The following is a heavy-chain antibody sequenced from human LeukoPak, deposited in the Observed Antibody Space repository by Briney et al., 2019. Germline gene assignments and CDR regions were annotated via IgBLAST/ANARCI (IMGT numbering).Heavy chain of an antibody. V-gene: IGHV4-38-2*02. J-gene: IGHJ6*03. CDR2: IYHSGST. D-gene: IGHD5-18*01. Sequence: PSETLSLTCTVSGYSISSGYYWGWIRQPPGKGLEWIGTIYHSGSTSYNPSLKSRVTISVDTSKNQFSLKLSSVTAADTAVYYCARATYSYGYYYYYYMDVWGKGTTVTVSS. CDR1: GYSISSGYY. CDR3: ARATYSYGYYYYYYMDV.